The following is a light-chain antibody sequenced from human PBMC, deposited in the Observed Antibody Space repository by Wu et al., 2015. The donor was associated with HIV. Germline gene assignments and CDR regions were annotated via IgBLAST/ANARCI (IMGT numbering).Light chain of an antibody. CDR3: QQYYSTPYS. CDR1: ESIGNW. V-gene: IGKV1-5*03. Sequence: DIQLTQSPSTLSASVGDRVTITCRASESIGNWVAWYQQKPGKAPKLLIFKASILQSGVPPRFSGSRSGTQFTLTISGLQPDDFATYYCQQYYSTPYSFGQGTKLKIK. J-gene: IGKJ2*03. CDR2: KAS.